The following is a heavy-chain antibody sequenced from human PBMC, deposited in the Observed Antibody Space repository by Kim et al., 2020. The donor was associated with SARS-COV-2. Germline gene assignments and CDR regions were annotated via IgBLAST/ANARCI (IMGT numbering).Heavy chain of an antibody. CDR3: ASDCSGGSCD. J-gene: IGHJ4*02. V-gene: IGHV3-33*01. CDR2: NK. Sequence: NKYYADSVKGRFTISRDNSKNTLYLQMNSLRAEDTAVYYCASDCSGGSCDWGQGTLVTVSS. D-gene: IGHD2-15*01.